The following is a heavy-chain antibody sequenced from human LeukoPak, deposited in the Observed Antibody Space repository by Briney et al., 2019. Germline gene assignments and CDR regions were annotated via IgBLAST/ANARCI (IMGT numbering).Heavy chain of an antibody. J-gene: IGHJ3*02. CDR2: IYSGGST. Sequence: GGSLRLSCAASGFTVSSNYMSWVRQAPGKGLEWVSVIYSGGSTYYADSVKGRFTISRDNSKNTLYLQMNSLRAEDTAVYYCASYSGSYYHPLGAFDIWGQGTMVTVSS. CDR3: ASYSGSYYHPLGAFDI. V-gene: IGHV3-53*01. CDR1: GFTVSSNY. D-gene: IGHD3-10*01.